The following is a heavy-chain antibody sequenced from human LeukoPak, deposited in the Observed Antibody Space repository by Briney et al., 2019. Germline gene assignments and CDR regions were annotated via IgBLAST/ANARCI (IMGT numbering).Heavy chain of an antibody. V-gene: IGHV1-2*02. CDR2: INPNSGGT. CDR1: GYTFTGYY. D-gene: IGHD2-2*01. Sequence: ASVKVSCKASGYTFTGYYMHWVRQAPGRGLEWMGWINPNSGGTNYAQKFQGRVTMTRDTSISTAYMELSRLRPDDTAVYYCERERYQLHDAFDIWGQGTMVTVSS. CDR3: ERERYQLHDAFDI. J-gene: IGHJ3*02.